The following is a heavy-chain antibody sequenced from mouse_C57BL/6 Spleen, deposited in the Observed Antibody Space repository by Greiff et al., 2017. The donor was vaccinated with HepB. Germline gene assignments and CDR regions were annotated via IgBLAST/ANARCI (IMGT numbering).Heavy chain of an antibody. CDR1: GYAFSSSW. V-gene: IGHV1-82*01. J-gene: IGHJ2*01. D-gene: IGHD2-3*01. CDR2: IYPGDGDT. CDR3: SRFDGYYDY. Sequence: VQLQQSGPELVKPGASVKISCKASGYAFSSSWMNWVKQRPGQGLEWIGRIYPGDGDTNYNGKFKGKATLTADKSSSTAYMQLSSLTSEDSAVYFCSRFDGYYDYWGQGTTLTVAS.